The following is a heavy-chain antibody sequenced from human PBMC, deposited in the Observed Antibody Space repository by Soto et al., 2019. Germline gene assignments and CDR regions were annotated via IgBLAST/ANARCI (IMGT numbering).Heavy chain of an antibody. D-gene: IGHD2-15*01. J-gene: IGHJ2*01. CDR1: GYTFTHYG. CDR2: INSFSGDT. CDR3: ARDLHSGGKYWYFDI. Sequence: QVQLVQSGAEVKKPGASVKVSCKASGYTFTHYGITWVRQAPGQGLEWMGWINSFSGDTNYPQKIQGRLTMTTDTSTNTVYMELRNLXXDDTAVYYCARDLHSGGKYWYFDIWGRGXXVIVSS. V-gene: IGHV1-18*01.